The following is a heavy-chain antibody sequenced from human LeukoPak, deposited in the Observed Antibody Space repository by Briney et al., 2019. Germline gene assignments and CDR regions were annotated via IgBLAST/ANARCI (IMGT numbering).Heavy chain of an antibody. Sequence: GGSLRLSCAASGFTFSSYAMSWVRQAPGKGLEWVSAISGSGGSTYYADSVKGRFTISRDNSKNTLYLQMNSPRAEDTAVYYCAKDQRYCSGGSRRTHFDYWGQGTLVTVSS. CDR2: ISGSGGST. J-gene: IGHJ4*02. V-gene: IGHV3-23*01. CDR1: GFTFSSYA. CDR3: AKDQRYCSGGSRRTHFDY. D-gene: IGHD2-15*01.